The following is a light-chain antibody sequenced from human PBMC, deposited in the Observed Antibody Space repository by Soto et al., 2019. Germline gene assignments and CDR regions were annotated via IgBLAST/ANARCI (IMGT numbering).Light chain of an antibody. CDR2: DAS. CDR1: QHISSY. CDR3: QQYYSYPWT. V-gene: IGKV1-8*01. Sequence: AIRMTQSPSSFSASAGDRVTITCRASQHISSYLAWYQQKPGKAPKLLISDASSLQSGVPSRFSGSGSGTDFTLTISYLQSEDFATYHCQQYYSYPWTFGQGTKVEIK. J-gene: IGKJ1*01.